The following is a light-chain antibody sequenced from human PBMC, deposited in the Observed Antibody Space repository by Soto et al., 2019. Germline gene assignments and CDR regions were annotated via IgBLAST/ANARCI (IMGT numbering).Light chain of an antibody. CDR1: QYISSY. CDR2: AAT. Sequence: DNRLTQSPAFTRASVRVCITSTCRASQYISSYLAWYQQKPGKAPKLLIYAATSMQSGVPARFSGSGSGTEFTLTINSLEPEDFATYYCQQLKSYPRTFGQGTKVDIK. J-gene: IGKJ1*01. V-gene: IGKV1-9*01. CDR3: QQLKSYPRT.